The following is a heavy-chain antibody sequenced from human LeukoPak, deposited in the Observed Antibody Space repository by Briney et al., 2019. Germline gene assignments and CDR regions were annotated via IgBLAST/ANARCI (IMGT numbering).Heavy chain of an antibody. V-gene: IGHV3-74*01. Sequence: GGSLRLSCEACGFMFKSFWMHWVRQGPGKGLVWVARIKTDGGESNYADFVWGRFIISRDNASNTLFLQMDSLRDDDTAVYFCARDVGPYGGSPGGDWGLGTLVTVSS. CDR1: GFMFKSFW. D-gene: IGHD1-26*01. CDR2: IKTDGGES. J-gene: IGHJ4*02. CDR3: ARDVGPYGGSPGGD.